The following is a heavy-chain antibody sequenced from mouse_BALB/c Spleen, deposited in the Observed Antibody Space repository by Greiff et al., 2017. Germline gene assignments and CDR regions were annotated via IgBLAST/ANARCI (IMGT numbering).Heavy chain of an antibody. D-gene: IGHD3-1*01. CDR3: TRYGLDFDY. CDR2: IDPETGGT. J-gene: IGHJ2*01. V-gene: IGHV1-15*01. CDR1: GYTFTDYE. Sequence: VQLQQSGAELVRPGASVTLSCKASGYTFTDYEMHWVKQTPVHGLEWIGAIDPETGGTAYNQKFKGKATLTADKSSSTAYMELRSLTSEDSAVYYCTRYGLDFDYWGQGTTLTVSS.